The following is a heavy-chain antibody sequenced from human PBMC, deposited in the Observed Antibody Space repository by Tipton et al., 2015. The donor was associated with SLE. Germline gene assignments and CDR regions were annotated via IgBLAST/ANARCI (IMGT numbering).Heavy chain of an antibody. Sequence: SLRLSCAASGFIFSDYYMSWIRQAPGKGLEWLSYISGGGRIIYYADSVKGRFTISRDNAKNSLYLQMNSLRAEDTAVYYCARDQPLLDYWGQGALVTVSS. CDR2: ISGGGRII. J-gene: IGHJ4*02. CDR1: GFIFSDYY. CDR3: ARDQPLLDY. V-gene: IGHV3-11*04.